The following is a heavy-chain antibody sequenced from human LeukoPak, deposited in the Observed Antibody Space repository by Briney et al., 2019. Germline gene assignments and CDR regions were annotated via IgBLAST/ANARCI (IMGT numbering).Heavy chain of an antibody. J-gene: IGHJ3*02. CDR2: INSDESST. V-gene: IGHV3-74*01. CDR1: GFTFSTSW. Sequence: QAGGSLRLSCAASGFTFSTSWMHWVRQAPGKGLAWVSRINSDESSTGYADSVKGRFTISRDNAKNTLYLQMNSLRAEDTAVYYCVAKWTYDAFDIWGQGTMVTVSS. D-gene: IGHD1-26*01. CDR3: VAKWTYDAFDI.